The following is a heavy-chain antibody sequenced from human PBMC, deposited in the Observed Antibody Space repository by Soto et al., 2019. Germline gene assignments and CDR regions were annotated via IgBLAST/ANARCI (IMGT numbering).Heavy chain of an antibody. V-gene: IGHV5-51*01. CDR3: ARALSMVRGVITVKYYFDY. CDR2: VYPGDSDT. Sequence: GESLKISCKASGYNFASYWIAWVRQMPGKGLEWMGIVYPGDSDTRYSPSFQGQVTISADKSISTAYLQWSSLKASDTAMYYCARALSMVRGVITVKYYFDYWGQGTLVTVSS. CDR1: GYNFASYW. J-gene: IGHJ4*02. D-gene: IGHD3-10*01.